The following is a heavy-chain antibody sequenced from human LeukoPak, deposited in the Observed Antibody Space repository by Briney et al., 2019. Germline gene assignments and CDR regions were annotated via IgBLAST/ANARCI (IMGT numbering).Heavy chain of an antibody. V-gene: IGHV4-59*08. CDR2: IYYSGST. CDR3: ARVAALGATFRH. CDR1: GXSISSYY. D-gene: IGHD6-13*01. Sequence: SETLSLTCTVSGXSISSYYWSWIRQPPGKGLEWIGYIYYSGSTNYNPSLKSRVTISVDTSKNQFSLKLSSVTAADTAVYYCARVAALGATFRHWGQGTLVTVSS. J-gene: IGHJ1*01.